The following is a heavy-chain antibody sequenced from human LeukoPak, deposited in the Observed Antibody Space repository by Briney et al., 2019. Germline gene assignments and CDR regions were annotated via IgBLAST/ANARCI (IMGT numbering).Heavy chain of an antibody. D-gene: IGHD2-2*01. CDR1: GGSFNNYA. CDR3: ARGRLIVVPIATFDY. CDR2: IIPMFGTA. J-gene: IGHJ4*02. V-gene: IGHV1-69*13. Sequence: SVKVSCKTSGGSFNNYAINWVRQAPGQGLEWMGGIIPMFGTAYYAQTFQGRLTTIADESTSTVYMEMNSLRSDDTAVYYCARGRLIVVPIATFDYWGQGTLVTVSS.